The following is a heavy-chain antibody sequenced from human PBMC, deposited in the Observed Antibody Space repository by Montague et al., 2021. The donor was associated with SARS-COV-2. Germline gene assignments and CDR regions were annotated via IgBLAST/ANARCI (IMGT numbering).Heavy chain of an antibody. CDR2: IYYSGST. J-gene: IGHJ3*02. V-gene: IGHV4-39*01. CDR3: ARHSGRDTIFGVITIPDAFDI. D-gene: IGHD3-3*01. CDR1: GGSISSSSHY. Sequence: SDTLSLTCTVSGGSISSSSHYWGWIRQPPGKGLDWIGSIYYSGSTYYKPSLKSRVTMYVDTSKNQFSLKLSSVTAADTAVYYCARHSGRDTIFGVITIPDAFDIWGQGTTVPSLQ.